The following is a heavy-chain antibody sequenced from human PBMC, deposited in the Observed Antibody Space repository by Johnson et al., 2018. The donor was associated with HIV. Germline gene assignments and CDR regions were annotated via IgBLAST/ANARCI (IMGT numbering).Heavy chain of an antibody. CDR1: GFTFDDYA. CDR2: ISWNSGSI. CDR3: AKERAARTFEALDI. D-gene: IGHD6-6*01. J-gene: IGHJ3*02. V-gene: IGHV3-9*01. Sequence: EVQLVESGGGLVQLGRSLRLSCAASGFTFDDYAMHWVRQAPGKGLEWVSGISWNSGSIAYADSVRGRFTISRDNAKNSLYLQVNSLRAEDPALYYCAKERAARTFEALDIWGQGTMVTVSS.